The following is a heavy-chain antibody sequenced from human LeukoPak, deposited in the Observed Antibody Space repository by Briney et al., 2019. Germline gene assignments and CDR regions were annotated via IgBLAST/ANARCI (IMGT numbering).Heavy chain of an antibody. Sequence: GESLKISCEVSGDSLPNYWIGWVRQVSGKGLEWMGWINPNSGGTNYAQKFQGRVTMTRDTSISTAYMELSRLRSDDTAVYYCARAETGDNADDAFDIWGQGTMVTVSS. V-gene: IGHV1-2*02. CDR3: ARAETGDNADDAFDI. J-gene: IGHJ3*02. CDR2: INPNSGGT. CDR1: GDSLPNYW. D-gene: IGHD7-27*01.